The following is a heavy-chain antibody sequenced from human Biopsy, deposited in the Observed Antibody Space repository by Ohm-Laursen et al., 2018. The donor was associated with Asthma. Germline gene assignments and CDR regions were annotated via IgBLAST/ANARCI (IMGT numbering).Heavy chain of an antibody. CDR3: ARDGNWCRLRNCSPPGYWFDP. V-gene: IGHV1-3*01. Sequence: ASVKVSCKASGYTFTHYAIHWLRQAPGQRPEWMGWINAGNGKLEYSGKFQGRVTITRDTSATTAYMELSSLTSGDTAVYYCARDGNWCRLRNCSPPGYWFDPWGQGTLVTVSS. CDR1: GYTFTHYA. D-gene: IGHD2-8*02. J-gene: IGHJ5*02. CDR2: INAGNGKL.